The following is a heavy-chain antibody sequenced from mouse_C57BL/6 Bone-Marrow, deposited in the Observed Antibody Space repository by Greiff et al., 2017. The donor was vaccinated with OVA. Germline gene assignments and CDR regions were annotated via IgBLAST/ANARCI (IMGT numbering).Heavy chain of an antibody. D-gene: IGHD2-2*01. CDR2: IDPSDSET. V-gene: IGHV1-52*01. J-gene: IGHJ4*01. CDR3: ARMGYHYAMDY. CDR1: GYTFTSYW. Sequence: QVQLQQPGAELVRPGSSVKLSCKASGYTFTSYWMHWVKQRPIQGLEWIGNIDPSDSETHYNQKFKDKATLTVDKSSSTAYMQLCSLTSEDSAVYCCARMGYHYAMDYWGQGTSVTVSS.